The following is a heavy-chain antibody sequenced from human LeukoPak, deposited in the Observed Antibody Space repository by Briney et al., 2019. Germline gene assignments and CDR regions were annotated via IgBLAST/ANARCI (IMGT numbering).Heavy chain of an antibody. V-gene: IGHV1-2*06. Sequence: GASVKVSCKASGYTFTGHYTHWMRQAPGQGLEWMGRISCSSGVTIYTQNFQGRVTMTRDTSISTVYMELSSLRPDDTAVYYCAREVGYSTSYYGWFDPWGQGTLVTVSS. CDR1: GYTFTGHY. CDR3: AREVGYSTSYYGWFDP. J-gene: IGHJ5*02. CDR2: ISCSSGVT. D-gene: IGHD2-2*01.